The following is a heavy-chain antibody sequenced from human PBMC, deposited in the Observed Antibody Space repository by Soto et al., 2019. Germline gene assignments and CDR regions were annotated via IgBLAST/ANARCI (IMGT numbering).Heavy chain of an antibody. D-gene: IGHD6-13*01. CDR3: AIQGRALAAAYHY. J-gene: IGHJ4*02. CDR2: MNPNSGNT. CDR1: GYTFTSYD. Sequence: ASVKVSCKASGYTFTSYDINWVRQATGQGLEWMGWMNPNSGNTGYAQKFQGRVTMTRNTSISTAYMELSSLRSEDTAVYYCAIQGRALAAAYHYWGQGTLVTVSS. V-gene: IGHV1-8*01.